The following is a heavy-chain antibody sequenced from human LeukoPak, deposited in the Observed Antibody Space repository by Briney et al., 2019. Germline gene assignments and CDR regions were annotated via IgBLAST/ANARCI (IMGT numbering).Heavy chain of an antibody. CDR2: IYPSGST. CDR1: GASISSHY. J-gene: IGHJ4*02. CDR3: ARERVFHDSSGYYPKYYFDY. V-gene: IGHV4-4*07. D-gene: IGHD3-22*01. Sequence: SETLSLTCTVSGASISSHYWSWIRQPAGKGLEWIGRIYPSGSTNYSPSLKSRVTMSVDTSKNQFSLKLSSVTAADTAVYYCARERVFHDSSGYYPKYYFDYWGQGTLVTVSS.